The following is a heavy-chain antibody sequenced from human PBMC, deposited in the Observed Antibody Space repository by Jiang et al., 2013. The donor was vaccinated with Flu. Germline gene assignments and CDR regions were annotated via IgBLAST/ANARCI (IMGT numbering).Heavy chain of an antibody. J-gene: IGHJ5*02. CDR3: ARVTTINGNWFDP. Sequence: GLVKPSETLSLTCTVSGYSISSGYYWGWIRQPPGKGLEWIGIIHHTWRTYYKPSLESRVNISVDTSKNQFSLKVSSVTAADTAVYYCARVTTINGNWFDPWGRGTLVTVSS. V-gene: IGHV4-38-2*02. D-gene: IGHD5-24*01. CDR1: GYSISSGYY. CDR2: IHHTWRT.